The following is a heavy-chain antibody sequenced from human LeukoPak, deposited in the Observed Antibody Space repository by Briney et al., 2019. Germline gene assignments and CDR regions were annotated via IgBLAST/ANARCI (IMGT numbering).Heavy chain of an antibody. D-gene: IGHD2-2*01. CDR2: ISGSGGRT. Sequence: GGSLRLSCAASGFTFSNYAMSWVRQAPGKGLEWVSGISGSGGRTYSADSVRGRFTISRDNSKETLYLQLNSLRAEDTAIYYCAKGYCSSTTCQYYFDFWGQGTLVTVSS. V-gene: IGHV3-23*01. CDR3: AKGYCSSTTCQYYFDF. CDR1: GFTFSNYA. J-gene: IGHJ4*02.